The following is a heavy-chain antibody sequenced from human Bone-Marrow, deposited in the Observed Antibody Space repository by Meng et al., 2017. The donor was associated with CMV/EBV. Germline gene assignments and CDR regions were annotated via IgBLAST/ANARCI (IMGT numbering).Heavy chain of an antibody. CDR2: ISSSGSTI. CDR1: GFNFSSYE. J-gene: IGHJ3*02. V-gene: IGHV3-48*03. Sequence: GGSLRLSCAASGFNFSSYEMNWVRQASGKGLEWVSYISSSGSTICYADSVKGRFTISRDNAKNSLYLQMNSLRAEDTAVYYCARDGSCNATDGMDIWGQGTMVTVSS. D-gene: IGHD1-14*01. CDR3: ARDGSCNATDGMDI.